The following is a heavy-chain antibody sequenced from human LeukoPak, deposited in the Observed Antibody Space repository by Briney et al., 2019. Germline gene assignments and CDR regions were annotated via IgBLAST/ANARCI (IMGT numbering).Heavy chain of an antibody. CDR2: IVVGSGNT. Sequence: SVKVSCKASGFAFTSSAMQWVRQARGQRLEWIGWIVVGSGNTNYAQKFQERVAITRDMSTSTAYMELSSLRSEDTAVYYCAAVRYSTPNYYGMDVWGQGTTVTVSS. V-gene: IGHV1-58*02. CDR3: AAVRYSTPNYYGMDV. CDR1: GFAFTSSA. D-gene: IGHD2-21*01. J-gene: IGHJ6*02.